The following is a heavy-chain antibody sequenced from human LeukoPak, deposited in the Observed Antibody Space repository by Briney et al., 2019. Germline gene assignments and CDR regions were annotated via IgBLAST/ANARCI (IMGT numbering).Heavy chain of an antibody. CDR1: GFTFSSYS. D-gene: IGHD6-13*01. V-gene: IGHV3-48*01. J-gene: IGHJ4*02. CDR2: ISSSSSTI. CDR3: AREVGYGAAAGKFDY. Sequence: PGGSLRLSCAASGFTFSSYSMNWVRQAPGKGLEWVSYISSSSSTIYYADSVKGRFTISRDNSKNTLYLQMNSLRAEDTAVYYCAREVGYGAAAGKFDYWGQGTLVTVSS.